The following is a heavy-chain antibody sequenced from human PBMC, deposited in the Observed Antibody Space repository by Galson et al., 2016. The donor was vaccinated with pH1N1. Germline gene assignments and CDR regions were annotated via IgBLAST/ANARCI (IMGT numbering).Heavy chain of an antibody. Sequence: SLRLSCAASGFTFDAFAMHWVRQVPGEGLEWVSVITWNSHVIDYADSVKGRFTISRDNAMNSLYLQMNNLRPEDSAFYFCAKDHCSHGDTNCFYFDLWGRGTLVTVSS. CDR1: GFTFDAFA. CDR3: AKDHCSHGDTNCFYFDL. J-gene: IGHJ2*01. D-gene: IGHD4-17*01. V-gene: IGHV3-9*01. CDR2: ITWNSHVI.